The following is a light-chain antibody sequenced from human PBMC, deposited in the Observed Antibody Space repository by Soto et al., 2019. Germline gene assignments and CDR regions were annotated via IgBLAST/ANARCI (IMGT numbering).Light chain of an antibody. V-gene: IGKV1-12*01. J-gene: IGKJ2*01. Sequence: DIQMTQSPSSVSASVGDRVAITCRARQGISNWLAWDQQKPGKAPNLLIFAASSLQGAVPSRFSRRGPGTDFTLTISSLQPEDFATYYCQQTNSFPYTFGQGTTVDLK. CDR3: QQTNSFPYT. CDR1: QGISNW. CDR2: AAS.